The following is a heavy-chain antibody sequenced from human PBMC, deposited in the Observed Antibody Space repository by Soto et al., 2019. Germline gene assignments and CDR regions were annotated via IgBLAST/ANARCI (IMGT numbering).Heavy chain of an antibody. CDR1: GGTFSSYA. Sequence: GASVKVSCKASGGTFSSYAISWVRQAPGQGLEWMGGIIPIFGTANYAQKFQGRVTITADESTSTAYMELSSLRSEDTAVYYCARGRVTGTTLHWYFDLWGRGTLVTVSS. V-gene: IGHV1-69*13. D-gene: IGHD1-20*01. CDR2: IIPIFGTA. J-gene: IGHJ2*01. CDR3: ARGRVTGTTLHWYFDL.